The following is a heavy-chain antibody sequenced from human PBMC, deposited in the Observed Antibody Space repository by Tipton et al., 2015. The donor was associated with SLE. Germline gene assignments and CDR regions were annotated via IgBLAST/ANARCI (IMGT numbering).Heavy chain of an antibody. CDR2: INHSGST. Sequence: TLSLTCAVYGGSFSGYYWSWIRQPPGKGLEWIGEINHSGSTNYNPSLKRQATISVDTSKNQFTLKLSSVTAADTAVYYCARGQVRYRSGLDYWGQGTLVTVSS. CDR1: GGSFSGYY. V-gene: IGHV4-34*01. CDR3: ARGQVRYRSGLDY. J-gene: IGHJ4*02. D-gene: IGHD6-19*01.